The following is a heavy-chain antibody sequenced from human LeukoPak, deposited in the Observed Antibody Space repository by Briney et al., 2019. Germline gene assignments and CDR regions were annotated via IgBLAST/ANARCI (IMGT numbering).Heavy chain of an antibody. CDR1: GFTFSNSA. CDR3: AAELYSGTYGRCCSFAF. J-gene: IGHJ4*02. CDR2: IIVGSGRT. D-gene: IGHD1-26*01. V-gene: IGHV1-58*02. Sequence: ASVKVSCKASGFTFSNSAIQWVRQARGQRLEWIGWIIVGSGRTHYSQNLQERLTITRDMSTNTAYMELSSLRSEDTAVYYCAAELYSGTYGRCCSFAFWGQGTPVTVSS.